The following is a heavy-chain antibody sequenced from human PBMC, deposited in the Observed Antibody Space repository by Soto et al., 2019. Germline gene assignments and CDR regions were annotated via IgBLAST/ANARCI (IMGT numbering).Heavy chain of an antibody. J-gene: IGHJ4*02. D-gene: IGHD6-19*01. V-gene: IGHV3-30*18. CDR1: GFTFNSYG. Sequence: GGSLRLSCAAPGFTFNSYGMPWVRQAPGKGLEWVAVISYDGSNKYYADSVKGRFTISRDNSKNTLYLQMNSLRAEDTAVYYCAKDPYSSGRDYFDYWGQGT. CDR2: ISYDGSNK. CDR3: AKDPYSSGRDYFDY.